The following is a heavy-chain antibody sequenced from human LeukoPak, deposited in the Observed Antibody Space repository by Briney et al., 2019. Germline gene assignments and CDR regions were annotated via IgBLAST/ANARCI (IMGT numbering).Heavy chain of an antibody. V-gene: IGHV4-59*01. CDR3: AGYRPYYYDSRLSQELFDY. D-gene: IGHD3-22*01. J-gene: IGHJ4*02. CDR1: GGSISSYY. CDR2: IYYSGST. Sequence: PSETLSLTCTVSGGSISSYYWSWIRQPPGKGLEWIGYIYYSGSTNYNPSLKSRVTISVDTSKNQFSLKLSSATAADTAVYYCAGYRPYYYDSRLSQELFDYWGQGTLVTVSS.